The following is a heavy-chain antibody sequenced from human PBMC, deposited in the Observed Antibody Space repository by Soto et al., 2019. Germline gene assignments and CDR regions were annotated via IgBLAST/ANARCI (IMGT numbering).Heavy chain of an antibody. V-gene: IGHV4-59*08. D-gene: IGHD3-3*02. CDR1: GYFFRPND. J-gene: IGHJ5*02. CDR2: IYYGGTT. Sequence: SAALPVTSTVSGYFFRPNDWSWRWQRSGKGLEWVGYIYYGGTTSYNPSLKSRVTISLEASKSQVSLRLDSVTAADTAVYYCARLGAFYQSLDPWGPGTVVT. CDR3: ARLGAFYQSLDP.